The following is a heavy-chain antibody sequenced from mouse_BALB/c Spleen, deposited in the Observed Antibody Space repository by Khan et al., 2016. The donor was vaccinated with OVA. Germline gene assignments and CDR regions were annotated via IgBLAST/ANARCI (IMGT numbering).Heavy chain of an antibody. D-gene: IGHD2-9*01. CDR1: GFSLTAYG. CDR3: ARAYYGYDDYSMDY. J-gene: IGHJ4*01. CDR2: IWGNGNT. Sequence: QVQLKQSGPGLVAPSQSLSITCTVSGFSLTAYGVNWVRQPPGKGLEWLGMIWGNGNTDYKSALKSRLSISKDNSKSQVILKMNSLQTDDTARYYCARAYYGYDDYSMDYWGQGTSVTVSS. V-gene: IGHV2-6-7*01.